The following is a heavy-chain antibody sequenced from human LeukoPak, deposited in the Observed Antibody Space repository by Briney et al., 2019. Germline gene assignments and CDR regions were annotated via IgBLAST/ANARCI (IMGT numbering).Heavy chain of an antibody. CDR2: IYTGANA. Sequence: PSETLSLTCTVSGGSVFNYYWTWIRQPPGKGLEWIGYIYTGANAEYNPSLRSRVTISVDTSKNQFSLNLISATTADTAVYYCARGGLYANIRYDYWGQGALVTVSS. CDR1: GGSVFNYY. V-gene: IGHV4-59*02. D-gene: IGHD3/OR15-3a*01. CDR3: ARGGLYANIRYDY. J-gene: IGHJ4*02.